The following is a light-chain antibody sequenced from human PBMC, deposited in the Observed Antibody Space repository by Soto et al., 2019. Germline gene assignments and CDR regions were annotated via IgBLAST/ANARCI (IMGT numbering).Light chain of an antibody. CDR3: QQYYSTPRT. CDR2: WAS. J-gene: IGKJ1*01. CDR1: RSVLHSSKNKNY. V-gene: IGKV4-1*01. Sequence: EIVLTQSPGTLSLSLGERATITCKSSRSVLHSSKNKNYIAWYQQKPGQPPKLLIYWASTRESGAPDRFSGSGSGTDFTLTISSLQAEDVALYYCQQYYSTPRTFGQGTMVEIK.